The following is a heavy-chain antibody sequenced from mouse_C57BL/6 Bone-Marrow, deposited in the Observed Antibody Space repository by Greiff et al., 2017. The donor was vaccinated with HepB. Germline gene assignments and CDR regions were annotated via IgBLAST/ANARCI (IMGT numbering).Heavy chain of an antibody. V-gene: IGHV7-3*01. CDR1: GFTFTDYY. J-gene: IGHJ2*01. CDR2: IRNKANGYTT. Sequence: EVQRVESGGGLVQPGGSLSLSCAASGFTFTDYYMSWVRQPPGKALEWLGFIRNKANGYTTEYSASVKGRFTISRDNSQSILYLQMNALRAEDRATYYCARYFYLDYWGQGTTLTVSS. CDR3: ARYFYLDY.